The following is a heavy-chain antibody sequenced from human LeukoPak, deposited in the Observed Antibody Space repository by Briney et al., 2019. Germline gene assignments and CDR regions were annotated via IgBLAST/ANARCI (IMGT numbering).Heavy chain of an antibody. CDR1: GYTFTGYY. CDR2: INPNSGGT. J-gene: IGHJ4*02. V-gene: IGHV1-2*04. D-gene: IGHD3-10*01. CDR3: ARAAEVRGVIPPPFDY. Sequence: ASVKVTCKASGYTFTGYYMHWVRQAPGQGLEWMGWINPNSGGTNYAQKFQGWVTMTRDTSISTAYMELSRLRSDDTAVYYCARAAEVRGVIPPPFDYWGQGTLVTVSS.